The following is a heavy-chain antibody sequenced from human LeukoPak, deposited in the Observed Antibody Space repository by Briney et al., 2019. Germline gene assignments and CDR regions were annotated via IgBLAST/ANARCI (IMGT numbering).Heavy chain of an antibody. CDR2: IWYDGSNK. V-gene: IGHV3-30*19. D-gene: IGHD2-2*01. CDR1: GFTFSSYG. CDR3: ARDLSPGGYCSSTSCYAFDY. J-gene: IGHJ4*02. Sequence: GGSLRLSCAASGFTFSSYGMHWVRQAPGKGLEWVAVIWYDGSNKYYADSVKGRFTISRDNSKNTLYLQMNSLRAEDTAVYYCARDLSPGGYCSSTSCYAFDYWGQGTLVTVSS.